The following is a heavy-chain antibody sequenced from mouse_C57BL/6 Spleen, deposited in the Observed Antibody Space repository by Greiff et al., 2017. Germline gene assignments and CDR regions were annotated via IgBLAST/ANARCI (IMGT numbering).Heavy chain of an antibody. V-gene: IGHV1-61*01. J-gene: IGHJ4*01. CDR2: IYPSDSET. D-gene: IGHD2-5*01. CDR3: ARRSYYSNYAMDY. CDR1: GYTFTSYW. Sequence: QVQLKQPGAELVRPGSSVKLSCKASGYTFTSYWMDWVKQRPGQGLEWIGNIYPSDSETHYNQKFKDKATLTVDKSSSPAYMQLSSLTSEDSAVYYCARRSYYSNYAMDYWGQGTSVTVSS.